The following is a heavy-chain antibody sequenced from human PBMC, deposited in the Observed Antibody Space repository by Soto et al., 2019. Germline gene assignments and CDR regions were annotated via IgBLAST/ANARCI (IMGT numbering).Heavy chain of an antibody. Sequence: ASVKVSCKASGYTFTSYDINWVRQATGQGLEWMGWMNPNSGNTGYAQKFQGRVTMTRNTSISTAYMELSSLRSEDTAVYYCERILGCASFYYFWSRYYSYYYCRVDVWGQGTTVTVSS. CDR3: ERILGCASFYYFWSRYYSYYYCRVDV. V-gene: IGHV1-8*01. CDR1: GYTFTSYD. J-gene: IGHJ6*02. CDR2: MNPNSGNT. D-gene: IGHD3-3*01.